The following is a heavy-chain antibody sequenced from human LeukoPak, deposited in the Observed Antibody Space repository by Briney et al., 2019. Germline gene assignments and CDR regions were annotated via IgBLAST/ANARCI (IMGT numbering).Heavy chain of an antibody. CDR1: GGSISNNF. D-gene: IGHD3-10*01. V-gene: IGHV4-59*08. J-gene: IGHJ4*02. CDR2: IYNSGTT. Sequence: SETLSLTCIVSGGSISNNFWSWIRQPPGKGLEWIGNIYNSGTTNYNPSLKSRVTILVDTSKNQFSLKLSSVTSTDTAVYYFASAKVWVAFVYWGQGSRVTVSS. CDR3: ASAKVWVAFVY.